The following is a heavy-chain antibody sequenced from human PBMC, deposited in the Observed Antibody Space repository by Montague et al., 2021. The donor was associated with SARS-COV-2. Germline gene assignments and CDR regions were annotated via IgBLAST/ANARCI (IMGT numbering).Heavy chain of an antibody. CDR3: VRRPHYDGLNGPPDF. J-gene: IGHJ4*02. CDR2: ILYNKGT. V-gene: IGHV4-59*08. CDR1: GVSVTDYY. Sequence: SETLSLTCTVSGVSVTDYYWSWIRQPPGKGPEWIGDILYNKGTNYNPSLKSRVAISVDTSKNQFSLRLTSVTAADTAFYYCVRRPHYDGLNGPPDFWGQGTLVTVSS. D-gene: IGHD3-9*01.